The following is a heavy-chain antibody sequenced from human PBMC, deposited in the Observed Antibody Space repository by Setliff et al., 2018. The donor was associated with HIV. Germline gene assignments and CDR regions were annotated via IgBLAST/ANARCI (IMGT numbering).Heavy chain of an antibody. D-gene: IGHD6-13*01. CDR3: AREGIAAAGSYSYGFGQIDY. J-gene: IGHJ4*02. Sequence: PGGSLRLSCAASGFTFSYYSMHWVRQAPGKGLEWISFMSSYRTSMTHYADSVKGRFTVSRDNAKNSLYLQMNSLRAEDTAVYYCAREGIAAAGSYSYGFGQIDYWGQGTLVTVSS. CDR2: MSSYRTSMT. V-gene: IGHV3-48*01. CDR1: GFTFSYYS.